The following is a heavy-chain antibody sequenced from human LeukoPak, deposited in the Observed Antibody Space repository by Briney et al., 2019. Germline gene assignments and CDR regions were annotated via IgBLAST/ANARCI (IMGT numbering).Heavy chain of an antibody. CDR2: INTDGTGT. CDR1: GFTFRSYW. J-gene: IGHJ4*02. D-gene: IGHD7-27*01. CDR3: ARGLGIPQIDY. V-gene: IGHV3-74*01. Sequence: GGSLRLSCAASGFTFRSYWMNWVRQAPGKGLVWVSHINTDGTGTIYADSVRGRITVSRDNAKDTLYLQMNSLRAEDTAVYYCARGLGIPQIDYWGQGTLVTVSS.